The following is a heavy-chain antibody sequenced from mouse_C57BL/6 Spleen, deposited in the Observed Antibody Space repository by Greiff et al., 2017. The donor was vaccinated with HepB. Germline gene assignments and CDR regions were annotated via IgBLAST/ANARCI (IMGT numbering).Heavy chain of an antibody. D-gene: IGHD2-5*01. Sequence: EVKLVESGGDLVKPGGSLKLSCAASGFTFSSYGMSWVRQTPDKRLEWVATISSGGSYTYYPDSVKGRFTISRDNAKNTLYLQMSSLKSEDTAMYYCARLGSNYVSYWGQGTLVTVSA. CDR3: ARLGSNYVSY. V-gene: IGHV5-6*02. CDR1: GFTFSSYG. J-gene: IGHJ3*01. CDR2: ISSGGSYT.